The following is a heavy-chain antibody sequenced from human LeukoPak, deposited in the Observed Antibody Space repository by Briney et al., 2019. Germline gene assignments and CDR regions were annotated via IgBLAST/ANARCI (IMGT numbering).Heavy chain of an antibody. CDR3: AKEGIVATDHYYFDY. D-gene: IGHD5-12*01. V-gene: IGHV3-30*18. Sequence: GGSLRLSCAASGFTFSSYGMHWVRQAPGKGLEWVAVISYDGSNKYYADSVKGRFTISRDNSKNTLYLQMNSLRAEDTAVYYCAKEGIVATDHYYFDYWGQGTLVTVSS. CDR2: ISYDGSNK. J-gene: IGHJ4*02. CDR1: GFTFSSYG.